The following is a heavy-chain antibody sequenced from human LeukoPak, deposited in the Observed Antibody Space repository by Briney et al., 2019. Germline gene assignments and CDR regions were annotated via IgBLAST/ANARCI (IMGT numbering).Heavy chain of an antibody. D-gene: IGHD6-19*01. V-gene: IGHV1-69*06. Sequence: EASVKVSCKASGGTFSSYAVSWVRQAPGQGLEWMGGIIPIFGTANYAQKFQGRVTITADKSTSTAYMELSSLRSEDTAVYYCAREGWAPYYFDYWGQGTLVTVSS. CDR3: AREGWAPYYFDY. CDR2: IIPIFGTA. J-gene: IGHJ4*02. CDR1: GGTFSSYA.